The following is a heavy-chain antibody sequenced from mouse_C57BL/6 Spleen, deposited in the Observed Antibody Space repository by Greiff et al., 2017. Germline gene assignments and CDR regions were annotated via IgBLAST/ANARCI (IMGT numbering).Heavy chain of an antibody. V-gene: IGHV1-54*01. J-gene: IGHJ2*01. D-gene: IGHD1-1*01. Sequence: QVQLKQSGAELVRPGTSVKVSCKASGYAFTNYLIEWVKQRPGQGLEWIGVINPGSGGTNYNEKFKGKATLTADKSSSTAYMQLSSLTSEDSAVYFCARWDYYGSSYDYWGQGTTLTVSS. CDR2: INPGSGGT. CDR1: GYAFTNYL. CDR3: ARWDYYGSSYDY.